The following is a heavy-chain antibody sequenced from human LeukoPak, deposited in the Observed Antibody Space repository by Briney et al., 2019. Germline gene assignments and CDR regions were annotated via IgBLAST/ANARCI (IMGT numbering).Heavy chain of an antibody. CDR2: ISRNSRYI. D-gene: IGHD3-10*02. V-gene: IGHV3-21*01. Sequence: GGSLRLSCAASGFTFSTYSMNWVRQAPGKGLEWVSSISRNSRYIYYADSMRGRFTISRDNAKNSLYLQMNSLRAEDTAVYYCAELGITMIGGVWGKGTTVTISS. CDR3: AELGITMIGGV. J-gene: IGHJ6*04. CDR1: GFTFSTYS.